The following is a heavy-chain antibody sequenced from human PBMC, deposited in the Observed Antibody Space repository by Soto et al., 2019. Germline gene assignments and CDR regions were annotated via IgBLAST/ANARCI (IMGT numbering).Heavy chain of an antibody. CDR2: ISGSGGST. Sequence: GWSLRLSCAASGFTFSSYAMSWVRQAPGKGLEWVSAISGSGGSTYYADSVKGRFTISRDNSKNTLYLQMNSLRAEDTAVYYCANDWDSSGYKNDALEIWGQGTIVTLSS. V-gene: IGHV3-23*01. CDR1: GFTFSSYA. D-gene: IGHD3-22*01. CDR3: ANDWDSSGYKNDALEI. J-gene: IGHJ3*02.